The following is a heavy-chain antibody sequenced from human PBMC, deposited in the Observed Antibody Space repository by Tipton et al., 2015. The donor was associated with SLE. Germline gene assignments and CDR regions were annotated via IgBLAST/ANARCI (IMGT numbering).Heavy chain of an antibody. J-gene: IGHJ6*03. CDR2: INAYNGNT. CDR1: GYIFNDYA. V-gene: IGHV1-18*01. D-gene: IGHD2-15*01. CDR3: ARLYFSHYYSDV. Sequence: QLVQSGAEVKKPGASVKVSCKASGYIFNDYAISWVRQAPGQGLEWLGWINAYNGNTNFAQKFQERVALTIDTSTSTAYMELRSLRPADTATYYCARLYFSHYYSDVWGKGTTVTVSS.